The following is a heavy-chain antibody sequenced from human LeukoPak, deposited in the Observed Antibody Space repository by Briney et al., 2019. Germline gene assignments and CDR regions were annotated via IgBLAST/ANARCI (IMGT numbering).Heavy chain of an antibody. Sequence: ASVTVSCKASGYTFTGYYMHWVRQAPGQGLEWMGRINPNSGGTNYAQKFQGRATMTRDTSISTAYMELSRLRSDDTAVYYCARGAATLQGRRGGWFDPWGQGTLVTVSS. V-gene: IGHV1-2*06. D-gene: IGHD2-15*01. CDR2: INPNSGGT. CDR3: ARGAATLQGRRGGWFDP. J-gene: IGHJ5*02. CDR1: GYTFTGYY.